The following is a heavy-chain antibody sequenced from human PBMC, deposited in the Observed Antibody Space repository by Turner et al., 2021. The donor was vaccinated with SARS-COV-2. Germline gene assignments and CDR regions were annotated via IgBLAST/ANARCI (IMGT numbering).Heavy chain of an antibody. V-gene: IGHV3-48*04. CDR2: ISSSSSTI. CDR3: ARTQGKYCTNGVCYYYYYGMDV. CDR1: GFTFSSYS. J-gene: IGHJ6*02. D-gene: IGHD2-8*01. Sequence: EVQLVESGGGLVQPGGSLRLSCAASGFTFSSYSMNWVRQAPGKGLEWVSYISSSSSTIYYADSVKGRFTISRDNAKNSLYLQMNSLRAEDTAVYYCARTQGKYCTNGVCYYYYYGMDVWGQGTTVTVSS.